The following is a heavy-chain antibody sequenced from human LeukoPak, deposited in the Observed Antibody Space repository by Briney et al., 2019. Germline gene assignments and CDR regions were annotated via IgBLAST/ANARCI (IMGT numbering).Heavy chain of an antibody. CDR2: NSPNNGVT. V-gene: IGHV1-2*04. D-gene: IGHD1-26*01. CDR3: ALGSSKAFNV. Sequence: VASVKVSCKASKSTFNGYFVHWVRQAPGQGPEWVGWNSPNNGVTNLAQKFQGWVTMTRDTSTTTASMEVTRLRSDDTAVYYCALGSSKAFNVWGQGTMVTVSS. J-gene: IGHJ3*01. CDR1: KSTFNGYF.